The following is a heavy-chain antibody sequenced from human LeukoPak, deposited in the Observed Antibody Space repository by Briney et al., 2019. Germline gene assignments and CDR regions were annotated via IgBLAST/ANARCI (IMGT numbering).Heavy chain of an antibody. V-gene: IGHV1-69*04. CDR3: ARADSSGYYLYY. CDR2: IIPIFGIA. CDR1: GGTFSSYA. J-gene: IGHJ4*02. D-gene: IGHD3-22*01. Sequence: ASVKVSCKASGGTFSSYAISWVRPAPGQGLEWMGRIIPIFGIANYAQKFQGRVTITADKSTSTAYMELSSLRSEDTAVYYCARADSSGYYLYYWGQGTLVTVSS.